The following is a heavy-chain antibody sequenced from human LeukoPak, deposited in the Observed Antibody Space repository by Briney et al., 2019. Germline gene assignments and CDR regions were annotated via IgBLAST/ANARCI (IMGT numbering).Heavy chain of an antibody. J-gene: IGHJ6*03. CDR3: ARDGRVYSSSWYNYYYYMDV. CDR1: GYTFTCYY. Sequence: GASVTVSCKASGYTFTCYYMHWGRQAPGQGLEWMGWINPNSGGTNYAQKFQGRVNMTRDTSISTAYMELSRLRSDDTAVYYCARDGRVYSSSWYNYYYYMDVWGKGTTVTVSS. D-gene: IGHD6-13*01. CDR2: INPNSGGT. V-gene: IGHV1-2*02.